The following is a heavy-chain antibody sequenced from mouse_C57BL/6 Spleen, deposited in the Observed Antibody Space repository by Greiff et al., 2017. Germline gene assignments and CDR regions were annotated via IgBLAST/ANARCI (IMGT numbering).Heavy chain of an antibody. J-gene: IGHJ4*01. CDR2: IDPSGSYT. CDR1: GYTFTSYW. Sequence: VQLQQPGAELVKPGASVKLSCKASGYTFTSYWMQWVKQRPGQGLEWIGEIDPSGSYTNYNQKFKGKATLTVDTSSSTAYMQLSSLTSEDSAVYYCARYGSSSYYYAMDYWGQGTSVTVSS. CDR3: ARYGSSSYYYAMDY. V-gene: IGHV1-50*01. D-gene: IGHD1-1*01.